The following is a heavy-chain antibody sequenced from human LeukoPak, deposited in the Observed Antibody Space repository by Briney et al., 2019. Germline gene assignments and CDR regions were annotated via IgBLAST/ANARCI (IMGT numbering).Heavy chain of an antibody. CDR2: ISSSSSLI. CDR3: AKGGTIGGRPFDY. V-gene: IGHV3-21*04. D-gene: IGHD6-6*01. Sequence: GGSLRLSCAASGFTFSSSDMDWVRQAPGKGLEWVASISSSSSLIYCTDSVKGRFTISRDNAKNTLYLQMNSLRADDTAVYYCAKGGTIGGRPFDYWGQGTLVTVSS. CDR1: GFTFSSSD. J-gene: IGHJ4*02.